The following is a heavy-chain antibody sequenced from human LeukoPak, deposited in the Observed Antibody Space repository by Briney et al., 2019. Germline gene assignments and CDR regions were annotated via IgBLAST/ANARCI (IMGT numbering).Heavy chain of an antibody. CDR2: ISGGGGST. V-gene: IGHV3-23*01. CDR1: GFTFSDYA. D-gene: IGHD1-26*01. J-gene: IGHJ4*02. CDR3: AKGGKWDVTPFDY. Sequence: GGSLRLSCVGSGFTFSDYAIHWVRQAPGKGLEWVSTISGGGGSTYYADSVKGRFTISRDNSKNTLYLQVNSLRAEDTAVYYCAKGGKWDVTPFDYWGQGTLVTVSP.